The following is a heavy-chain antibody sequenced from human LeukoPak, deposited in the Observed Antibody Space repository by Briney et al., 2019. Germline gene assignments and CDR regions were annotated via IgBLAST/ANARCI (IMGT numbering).Heavy chain of an antibody. CDR2: INWNGGGT. CDR3: AKHMRATNTYSFFGLDV. D-gene: IGHD1-26*01. V-gene: IGHV3-9*01. Sequence: GGSLRLSCAATGFTFKDYGMHWVRQPPGKGLEWVSSINWNGGGTDYADSVKGRFTISRDNAKNSLYLQLSCLRPEDTALYYCAKHMRATNTYSFFGLDVWGQGTTVTVSS. J-gene: IGHJ6*02. CDR1: GFTFKDYG.